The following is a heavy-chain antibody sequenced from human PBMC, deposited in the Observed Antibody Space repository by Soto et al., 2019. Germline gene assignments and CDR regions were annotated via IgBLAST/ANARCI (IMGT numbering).Heavy chain of an antibody. Sequence: ASVKVSCKASGGTFSSYAISWVRQAPGQGLEWMGGIIPIFGTANYAQKFQGRVTITADESTSTAYMELSSLRSEDTAVYYCARASRSFPAANWFDSCGKVPMVTVSS. V-gene: IGHV1-69*13. D-gene: IGHD6-6*01. J-gene: IGHJ5*01. CDR3: ARASRSFPAANWFDS. CDR1: GGTFSSYA. CDR2: IIPIFGTA.